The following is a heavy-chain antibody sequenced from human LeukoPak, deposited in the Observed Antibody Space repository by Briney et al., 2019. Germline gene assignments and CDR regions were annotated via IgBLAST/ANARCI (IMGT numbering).Heavy chain of an antibody. D-gene: IGHD5-18*01. CDR2: INWNGGST. CDR1: GFTFDDYG. V-gene: IGHV3-20*04. J-gene: IGHJ3*02. CDR3: ARDHRIQLWLRLRSAFDI. Sequence: GGSLRLSCAASGFTFDDYGMSWVRQAPGKGLEWVSGINWNGGSTGYADSVKGRFTISRDNAKNSLYLQMNGLRAEDTALYYCARDHRIQLWLRLRSAFDIWGQGTMVTVSS.